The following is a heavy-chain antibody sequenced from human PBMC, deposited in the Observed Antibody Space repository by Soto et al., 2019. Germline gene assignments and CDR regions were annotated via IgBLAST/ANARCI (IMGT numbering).Heavy chain of an antibody. CDR3: ARALSGYYHDAFDI. V-gene: IGHV1-69*13. CDR1: GGTFSSYA. Sequence: SVKVSCKASGGTFSSYAISWVRQAPGQGFEWMGGIIPIFGTANYAQKFQGRVTITADESTGTAYMELSSLRSEDTAVYYCARALSGYYHDAFDIWGQGTMVTVSS. D-gene: IGHD3-22*01. J-gene: IGHJ3*02. CDR2: IIPIFGTA.